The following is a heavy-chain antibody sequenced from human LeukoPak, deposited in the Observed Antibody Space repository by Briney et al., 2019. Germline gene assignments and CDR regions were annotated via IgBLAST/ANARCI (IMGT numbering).Heavy chain of an antibody. D-gene: IGHD4/OR15-4a*01. CDR1: GFTSSNAW. CDR2: IKSKTDGGTR. V-gene: IGHV3-15*01. J-gene: IGHJ3*02. CDR3: TTFDYAAFLI. Sequence: GGSLTLSCAVPGFTSSNAWMSWVRQAPGKGLEWVGRIKSKTDGGTRDYAAPVKGRFTISRDDSKNTLYLQMNSLKTEDTAVYYCTTFDYAAFLIWGQGTMVTVSS.